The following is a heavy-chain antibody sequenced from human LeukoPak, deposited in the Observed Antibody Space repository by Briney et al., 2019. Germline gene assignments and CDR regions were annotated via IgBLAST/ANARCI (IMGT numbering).Heavy chain of an antibody. CDR2: IYYSGST. CDR3: ARFSYYDFWSGYPKAAFDI. Sequence: SETLSLTCTVSGVSISSYYWSWIRQPPGKGLEWIGYIYYSGSTNYSPSLKSRVTISVDTSKNQFSLKLSSVTAADTAVYYCARFSYYDFWSGYPKAAFDIWGQGTMVTVSS. V-gene: IGHV4-59*01. J-gene: IGHJ3*02. D-gene: IGHD3-3*01. CDR1: GVSISSYY.